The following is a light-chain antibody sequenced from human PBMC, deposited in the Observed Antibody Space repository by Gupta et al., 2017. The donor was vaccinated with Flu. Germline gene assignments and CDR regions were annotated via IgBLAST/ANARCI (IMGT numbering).Light chain of an antibody. CDR3: CSYAGRYTLI. J-gene: IGLJ2*01. Sequence: VVISCAGTSHDVGGYDYVSGYQQPAGEAPKLMIYDVDKPSSGAPERFSCSKTGNTASLTISGLKAEDEADYYCCSYAGRYTLIVGGGTKLTVL. CDR2: DVD. V-gene: IGLV2-11*03. CDR1: SHDVGGYDY.